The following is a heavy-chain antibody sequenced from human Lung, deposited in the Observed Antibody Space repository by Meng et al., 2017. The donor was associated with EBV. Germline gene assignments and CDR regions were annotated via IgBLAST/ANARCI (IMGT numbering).Heavy chain of an antibody. CDR3: LRAFGGSL. CDR1: GHSITNVYL. J-gene: IGHJ1*01. CDR2: ISDSGSR. D-gene: IGHD2-15*01. V-gene: IGHV4-4*02. Sequence: QMYLRETGPALVKPSETRALTCTVSGHSITNVYLWARRRQLQGKGLEWIGEISDSGSRAYNPSLKSRVSRSIDKSKRQCCLRLSSVTGVDTAVYHCLRAFGGSLWGQGTLVTVSS.